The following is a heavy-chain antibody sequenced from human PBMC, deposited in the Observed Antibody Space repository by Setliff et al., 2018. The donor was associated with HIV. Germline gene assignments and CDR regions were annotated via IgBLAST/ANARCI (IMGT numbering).Heavy chain of an antibody. V-gene: IGHV4-31*02. Sequence: PSETLSLTCSVSGGSITSGGHYWSWIRHLPGKGLEWIGYIHYTGSNFYNPSLTDRLTLSVDTSDNQFSLKLTSVTAAATAVYYCARGGNSRAARFDSWGQGTLVTVSS. D-gene: IGHD5-12*01. CDR1: GGSITSGGHY. CDR2: IHYTGSN. CDR3: ARGGNSRAARFDS. J-gene: IGHJ5*01.